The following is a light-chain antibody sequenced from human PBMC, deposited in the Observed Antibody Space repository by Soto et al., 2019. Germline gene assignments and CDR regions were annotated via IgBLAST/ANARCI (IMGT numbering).Light chain of an antibody. CDR2: LNSDGRH. Sequence: QSVLTQSPSASASLGASVKLTCTLSSGHTNYAIAWHQLQPEKGPRYLMKLNSDGRHIKGDGIPDRFSGSSTGAERYLTISSLRYEDEADYYCLTWGAGIWVFGGGTKLTVL. CDR1: SGHTNYA. CDR3: LTWGAGIWV. V-gene: IGLV4-69*01. J-gene: IGLJ3*02.